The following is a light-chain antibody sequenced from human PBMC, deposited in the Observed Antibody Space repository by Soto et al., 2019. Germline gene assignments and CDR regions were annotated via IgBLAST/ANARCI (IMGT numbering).Light chain of an antibody. CDR2: QTS. CDR3: HQRQSWPRT. J-gene: IGKJ1*01. Sequence: IVMTQSPGTLSVSPGERATLSCRASQNIGNKVGWYQQKPGQAPRLLIYQTSLRAAGIPARFSASGSGTDFTLTISDVQPEDFALYYCHQRQSWPRTFGQGTKVDIK. V-gene: IGKV3D-15*03. CDR1: QNIGNK.